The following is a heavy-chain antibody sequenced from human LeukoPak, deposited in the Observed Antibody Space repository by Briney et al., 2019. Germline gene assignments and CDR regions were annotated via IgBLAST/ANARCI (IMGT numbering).Heavy chain of an antibody. CDR2: ISAYNGNT. CDR1: GYTFTSYG. J-gene: IGHJ3*02. CDR3: ARAHYYDSTRARYAFDI. V-gene: IGHV1-18*01. D-gene: IGHD3-22*01. Sequence: ASVKVSCKASGYTFTSYGISWVRQAPGQGLEWMGWISAYNGNTNYAQKLQGRVTMTTDTSTSTAYMELRSLRSDDTAVYYCARAHYYDSTRARYAFDIWGQGTMVTVSS.